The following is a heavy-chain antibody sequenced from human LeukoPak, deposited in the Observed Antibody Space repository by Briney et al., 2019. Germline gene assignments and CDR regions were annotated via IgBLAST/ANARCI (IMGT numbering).Heavy chain of an antibody. D-gene: IGHD5-12*01. CDR2: INHSGST. CDR3: ARESRNVDIVATGPRPFDY. V-gene: IGHV4-34*01. CDR1: RGSFSGYY. Sequence: SETLSLTRAVYRGSFSGYYWSWIRQPPGKGLEWIGEINHSGSTNYNPSLKSRVTISVDTSKNQFSLKLSSVTAADTAVYYCARESRNVDIVATGPRPFDYWGQGTLVTVSS. J-gene: IGHJ4*02.